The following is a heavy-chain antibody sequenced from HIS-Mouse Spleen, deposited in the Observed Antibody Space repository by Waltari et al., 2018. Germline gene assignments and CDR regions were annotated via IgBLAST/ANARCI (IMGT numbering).Heavy chain of an antibody. Sequence: QVQLQESGPGLVKPSETLSLTCTVSGYSISSGYYWGWIRQPPGKGLEWIRSIYHSGGTYYNPSLKSRVTISVDTSKNQFSLKLSSVTAADTAVYYCARVKTWGQGTLVTVSS. V-gene: IGHV4-38-2*02. J-gene: IGHJ5*02. CDR1: GYSISSGYY. CDR2: IYHSGGT. CDR3: ARVKT.